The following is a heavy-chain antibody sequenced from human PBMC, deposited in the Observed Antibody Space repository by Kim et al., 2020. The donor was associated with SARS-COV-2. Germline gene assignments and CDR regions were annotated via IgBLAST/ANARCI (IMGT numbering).Heavy chain of an antibody. J-gene: IGHJ4*02. CDR3: AKDLGGADYDYVWGSYPLFDY. V-gene: IGHV3-23*01. CDR2: ISGSGGST. D-gene: IGHD3-16*01. Sequence: GGSLRLSCAASGFTFSSYAMSWVRQAPGKGLEWVSAISGSGGSTYYADSVKGRFTISRDNSKNTLYLQMNSLRAEDTAVYYCAKDLGGADYDYVWGSYPLFDYWGQGTLVTVSS. CDR1: GFTFSSYA.